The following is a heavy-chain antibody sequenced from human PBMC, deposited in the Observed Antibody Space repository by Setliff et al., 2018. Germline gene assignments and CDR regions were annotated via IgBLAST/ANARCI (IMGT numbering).Heavy chain of an antibody. Sequence: PGGSLRLSCAASGFSVSRYYMNWVRQAPGKGLEWISVIFSGNNTFYADSVRGRFAISRDNSKNTVHLQMNSLRTEDTAVYYCTRDHTTMTRGSNWFDPWGQGTLVTVSS. CDR3: TRDHTTMTRGSNWFDP. CDR1: GFSVSRYY. D-gene: IGHD4-17*01. V-gene: IGHV3-66*02. CDR2: IFSGNNT. J-gene: IGHJ5*02.